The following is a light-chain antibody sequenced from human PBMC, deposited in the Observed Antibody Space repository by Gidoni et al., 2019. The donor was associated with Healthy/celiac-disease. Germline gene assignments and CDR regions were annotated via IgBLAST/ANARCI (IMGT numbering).Light chain of an antibody. Sequence: DNQITQSPSSLSASVGDRVTITCRASQSISSYLNWYQQKPGKAPKLLIYAASSLQSGVPSRFSGSGSGTDFTLTISSLQPEDFATYYCQQSYSTPWTFGQGTKVEIK. CDR2: AAS. CDR3: QQSYSTPWT. CDR1: QSISSY. J-gene: IGKJ1*01. V-gene: IGKV1-39*01.